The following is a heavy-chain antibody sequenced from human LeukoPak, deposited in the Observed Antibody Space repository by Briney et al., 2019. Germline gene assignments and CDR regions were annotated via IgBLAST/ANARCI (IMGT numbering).Heavy chain of an antibody. CDR2: ISAYNGNT. D-gene: IGHD6-13*01. J-gene: IGHJ3*02. V-gene: IGHV1-18*01. CDR1: GYTFTSYG. Sequence: GASVKVSCKASGYTFTSYGIRWVRPAPGQGLAWMGWISAYNGNTNYAQKLQGRVTMTTDTSTSTAYMELRSLRSDDTAVYYCARVEYSSSWGRGAFDIWGQGTMVTVSS. CDR3: ARVEYSSSWGRGAFDI.